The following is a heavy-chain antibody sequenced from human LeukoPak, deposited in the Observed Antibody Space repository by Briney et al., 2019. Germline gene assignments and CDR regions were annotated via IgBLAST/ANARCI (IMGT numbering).Heavy chain of an antibody. CDR3: ARAAYMVRGVISPFDY. CDR2: IYYSGNT. D-gene: IGHD3-10*01. V-gene: IGHV4-39*07. CDR1: GGSISSSSYY. J-gene: IGHJ4*02. Sequence: SETLSLTCTVSGGSISSSSYYWGWIRQPPGKGLEWIGSIYYSGNTYYNPSLKSRVTISVDTSKNQFSLKLSSVTAADTAVYYCARAAYMVRGVISPFDYWGQGTLVTVSS.